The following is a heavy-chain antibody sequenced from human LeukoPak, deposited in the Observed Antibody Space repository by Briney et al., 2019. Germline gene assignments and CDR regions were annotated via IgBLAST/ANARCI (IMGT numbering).Heavy chain of an antibody. CDR3: ARDVGKAY. CDR1: GFSISTYY. D-gene: IGHD4-23*01. Sequence: SETLSLTCTVSGFSISTYYWSWFRQPAGKGLEWIGRIHSSGNTNYNPSLQSRVSLSIDTSQNQFSLRLTSLTAADTAVYFCARDVGKAYWGQGLLAIVSS. J-gene: IGHJ4*02. CDR2: IHSSGNT. V-gene: IGHV4-4*07.